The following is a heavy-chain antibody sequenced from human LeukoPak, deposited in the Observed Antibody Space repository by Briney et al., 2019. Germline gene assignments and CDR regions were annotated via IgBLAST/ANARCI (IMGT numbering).Heavy chain of an antibody. CDR1: NASMTDYF. D-gene: IGHD1-1*01. CDR2: IYSSGST. J-gene: IGHJ4*02. CDR3: ARHLDWKGITFDS. Sequence: SETLSLTCTVSNASMTDYFWSWIRQPPGKGLEWMGYIYSSGSTKYNPSLNSRVSMSVDTSKSHFSLRLRSVTAADTAIYYCARHLDWKGITFDSWGQGLLVTVSS. V-gene: IGHV4-59*08.